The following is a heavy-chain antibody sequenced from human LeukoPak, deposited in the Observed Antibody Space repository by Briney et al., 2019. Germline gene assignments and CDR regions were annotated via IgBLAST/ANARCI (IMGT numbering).Heavy chain of an antibody. CDR3: AKDLAEWRWGHNTVPFDY. D-gene: IGHD2-21*02. V-gene: IGHV3-30*18. CDR1: GFTFSSYG. CDR2: ISYDGSNK. Sequence: GRSLRLSCAASGFTFSSYGMHRVRQAPGKGLEWVAVISYDGSNKYYADSVKGRFTISRDNSKNTLYLQMNSLRAEDTAVYYCAKDLAEWRWGHNTVPFDYWGQGTLVTVSS. J-gene: IGHJ4*02.